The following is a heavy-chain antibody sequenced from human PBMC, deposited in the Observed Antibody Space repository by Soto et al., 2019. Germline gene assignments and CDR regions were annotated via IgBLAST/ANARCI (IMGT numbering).Heavy chain of an antibody. J-gene: IGHJ4*02. D-gene: IGHD3-10*01. CDR2: ISGSGGST. CDR3: GGGTGGNFDY. CDR1: GFTFSSYA. Sequence: EVQLLESGGGLVQPGGSLRLSCAASGFTFSSYAMSWVRQAPGKGLEWVSAISGSGGSTYYTDSVKGRFTISRDNSKNTLYLQMNSLRAEDTAVYYCGGGTGGNFDYWGQGTLVTVSS. V-gene: IGHV3-23*01.